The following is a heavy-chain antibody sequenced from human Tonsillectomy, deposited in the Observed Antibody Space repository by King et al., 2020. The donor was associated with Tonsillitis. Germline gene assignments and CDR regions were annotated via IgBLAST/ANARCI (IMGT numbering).Heavy chain of an antibody. J-gene: IGHJ6*02. CDR1: GFTFDDYA. CDR3: AKDWGYYYDGMDV. V-gene: IGHV3-9*01. CDR2: ISWNSGRI. D-gene: IGHD3-16*01. Sequence: VQLVESGGGLVQPGRSLRLSCAASGFTFDDYAMHWVRQVPGKGLEWVSGISWNSGRIGYADSVKGRFTISRDNAKNSLYLQMNSLRAEDTALYYCAKDWGYYYDGMDVWGQGTTVTVSS.